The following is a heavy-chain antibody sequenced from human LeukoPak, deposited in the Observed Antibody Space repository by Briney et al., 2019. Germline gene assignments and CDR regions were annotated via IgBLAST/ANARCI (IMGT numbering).Heavy chain of an antibody. D-gene: IGHD1-1*01. CDR1: GFTVSNNY. V-gene: IGHV3-53*01. CDR2: ISSGGST. CDR3: ARDGT. Sequence: GGSLSLSCPASGFTVSNNYMTWIRQAPGKGLEWVSVISSGGSTYYADSVKGRFTISRDNSKNLLYHQMNIRRAEDAAVYHCARDGTWGQGTLVIVSS. J-gene: IGHJ4*02.